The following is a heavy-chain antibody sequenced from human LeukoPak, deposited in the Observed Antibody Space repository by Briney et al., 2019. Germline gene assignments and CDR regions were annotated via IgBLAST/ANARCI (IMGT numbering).Heavy chain of an antibody. V-gene: IGHV1-8*01. Sequence: ASVKVSCKASGYTFTSYDINWVRQATGQGLEWMGWMNPNSGNTGYAQKFQGRVTMTRNTSISTAYMELSSLRSEDTAVYYCASKILQNYDFWSGSHWFDPWGQGTLVTVSS. CDR1: GYTFTSYD. D-gene: IGHD3-3*01. J-gene: IGHJ5*02. CDR2: MNPNSGNT. CDR3: ASKILQNYDFWSGSHWFDP.